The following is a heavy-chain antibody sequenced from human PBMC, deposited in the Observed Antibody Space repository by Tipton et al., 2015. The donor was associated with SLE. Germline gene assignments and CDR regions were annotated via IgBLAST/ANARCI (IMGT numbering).Heavy chain of an antibody. J-gene: IGHJ3*02. CDR2: INHSGST. CDR1: GGSFSGYY. V-gene: IGHV4-34*01. CDR3: ACRHEDIVATSDAFDI. Sequence: TLSLTCAVYGGSFSGYYWSWIRQPPGEGLGWIGEINHSGSTNYNPSPKSRVTISVDTSKNQFSLKLSSVTAADTAVYYCACRHEDIVATSDAFDIWGQGTMVTVSS. D-gene: IGHD5-12*01.